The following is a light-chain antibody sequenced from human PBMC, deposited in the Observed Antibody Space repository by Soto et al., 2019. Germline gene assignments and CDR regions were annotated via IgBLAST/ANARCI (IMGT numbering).Light chain of an antibody. CDR2: DVS. V-gene: IGLV2-14*01. CDR1: SSDVGGYKY. CDR3: SAYSSSSTRV. J-gene: IGLJ1*01. Sequence: QSVLTQPASVYGSPGQSITISCTGTSSDVGGYKYVSLYQQHTGEAPKLMIYDVSNRPSGVSNRFSGSKSGNTASLTISGLQAADEADYYCSAYSSSSTRVFGTGTKVPVL.